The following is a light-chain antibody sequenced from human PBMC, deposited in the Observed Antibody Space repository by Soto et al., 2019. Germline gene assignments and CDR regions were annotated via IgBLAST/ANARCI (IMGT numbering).Light chain of an antibody. CDR3: SSYTSSILV. CDR1: NSDVGGYNY. J-gene: IGLJ3*02. Sequence: QSALTQPASVSGSPGQSITISCTGTNSDVGGYNYVSWYQQYPGKAPKLMIYEVSNRPSGVSNRFSGSKSGNTASLTISGLQAEDEAYYYCSSYTSSILVFGGGTXLTVL. CDR2: EVS. V-gene: IGLV2-14*01.